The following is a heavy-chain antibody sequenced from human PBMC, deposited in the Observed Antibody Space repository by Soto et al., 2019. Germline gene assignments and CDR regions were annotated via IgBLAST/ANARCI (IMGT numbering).Heavy chain of an antibody. V-gene: IGHV3-7*03. D-gene: IGHD1-1*01. CDR1: GFTFSSYW. J-gene: IGHJ6*02. Sequence: EVQLVESGGGLVQPGGSLRLSCAASGFTFSSYWMRWVRQAPGKGLEWVANIKQDASEKYYVDSVKGRFTISRDNAQNSLSLQMDSLRVEDTAVYYCARKHDDLGMDVWGQGTTVTVSS. CDR2: IKQDASEK. CDR3: ARKHDDLGMDV.